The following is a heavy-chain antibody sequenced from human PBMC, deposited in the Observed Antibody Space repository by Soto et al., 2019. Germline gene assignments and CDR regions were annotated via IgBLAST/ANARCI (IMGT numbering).Heavy chain of an antibody. D-gene: IGHD2-15*01. CDR3: TKARCSANPCWDPDY. CDR2: ISDSGGSP. CDR1: GFTLCSYT. Sequence: GGSLILYWARSGFTLCSYTMAWVRQDPGKGLEWVSAISDSGGSPYYADSVQGRFTISRDNSKNTLFLLMNSLRAEDTATYYCTKARCSANPCWDPDYCCHVAMLTVS. J-gene: IGHJ4*01. V-gene: IGHV3-23*01.